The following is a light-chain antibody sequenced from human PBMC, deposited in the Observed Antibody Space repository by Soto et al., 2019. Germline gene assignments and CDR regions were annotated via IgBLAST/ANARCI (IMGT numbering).Light chain of an antibody. CDR2: AAS. CDR1: QTIIRY. J-gene: IGKJ3*01. Sequence: DIQMTQSPSSLSASVGDRVTITCRASQTIIRYLNWYQQKPGRAPNLLIYAASSLQSGVPSRSSGSGSGTEFTLTISSLQPEDFATYYCQQSYSTLFTFGPGTKVEIK. CDR3: QQSYSTLFT. V-gene: IGKV1-39*01.